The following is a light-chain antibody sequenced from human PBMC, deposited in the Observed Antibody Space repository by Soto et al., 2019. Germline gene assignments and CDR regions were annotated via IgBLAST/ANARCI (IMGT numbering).Light chain of an antibody. CDR2: KAS. J-gene: IGKJ1*01. V-gene: IGKV1-5*03. Sequence: DIQMTQSPSTLSGSVGDRVTITCRASQTISSWLAWYQQKPGKAPKLLIYKASTLKSGVTSRFSGSGSGTDFTLTVSSLQPEDFATYYCQQSYKSPRTFGQGTKVDIK. CDR1: QTISSW. CDR3: QQSYKSPRT.